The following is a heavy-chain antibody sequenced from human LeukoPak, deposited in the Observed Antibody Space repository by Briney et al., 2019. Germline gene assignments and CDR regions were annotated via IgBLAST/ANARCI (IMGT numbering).Heavy chain of an antibody. D-gene: IGHD3-10*02. V-gene: IGHV4-61*05. CDR2: IYYSGST. CDR1: GGSISSSCYY. J-gene: IGHJ5*02. CDR3: ARMFGELYGWFDP. Sequence: SETLSLTCTVSGGSISSSCYYWGWIRQPPGKGLEWIGYIYYSGSTNYNPSLKSRVTISVDTSKNQFSLKLSSVTAADTAVYYCARMFGELYGWFDPWGQGTLVTVSS.